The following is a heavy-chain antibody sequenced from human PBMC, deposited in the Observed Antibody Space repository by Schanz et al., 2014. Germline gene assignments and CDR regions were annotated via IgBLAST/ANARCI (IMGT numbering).Heavy chain of an antibody. CDR1: GFIFGSYA. CDR2: MNESHSTI. J-gene: IGHJ4*02. Sequence: EVQLLESGGGLIQPGGSLRLSCAASGFIFGSYAMGWVRQARGKGLEWVSAMNESHSTIYYADSVRGRFTISRDNAENTLFLQMNSLRAEDTAVYYCARGGPAYYFDDWGQGTLVTVSS. V-gene: IGHV3-23*01. CDR3: ARGGPAYYFDD.